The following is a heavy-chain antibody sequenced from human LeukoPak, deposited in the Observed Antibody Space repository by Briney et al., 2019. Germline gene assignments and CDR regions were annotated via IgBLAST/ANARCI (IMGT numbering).Heavy chain of an antibody. J-gene: IGHJ4*02. CDR1: GLTFSSYA. CDR2: ISYDGSNK. Sequence: GGSLRLSCAASGLTFSSYAMHWVRQAPGKGLEWVAVISYDGSNKYYADSVKGRFTISRDNSKNTLYLQMNSLRAEDTAVYYCASWDSSSWYFDYWGQGTLVTVSS. V-gene: IGHV3-30*04. CDR3: ASWDSSSWYFDY. D-gene: IGHD6-13*01.